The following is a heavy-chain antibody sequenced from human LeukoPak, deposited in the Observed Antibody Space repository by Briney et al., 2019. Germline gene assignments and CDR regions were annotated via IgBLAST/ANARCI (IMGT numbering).Heavy chain of an antibody. J-gene: IGHJ4*02. CDR2: IISSGSTI. Sequence: GGSVRLSCAASGFTFSDYYMSWIRQAPGKGLEWVSYIISSGSTIYYADSVKGRFTISRDNAKNSLYLQMNSLRAEDTAVYYCATFPYYFDSSGSYYFDFWGQGTLVTVSS. CDR1: GFTFSDYY. V-gene: IGHV3-11*01. CDR3: ATFPYYFDSSGSYYFDF. D-gene: IGHD3-22*01.